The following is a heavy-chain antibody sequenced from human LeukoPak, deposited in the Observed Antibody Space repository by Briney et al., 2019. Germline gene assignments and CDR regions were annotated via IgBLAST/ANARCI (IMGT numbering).Heavy chain of an antibody. V-gene: IGHV3-30*02. Sequence: GGSLRLSCAASGFTFSSYGMHWVRQAPGKGLEWVAFIRYDGSNKYYADSVKGRFTISRDNSKNTLYLQMNSLRAEDTAVYYCAREQVAAHNWFDPWGQGTLVTVSS. CDR1: GFTFSSYG. J-gene: IGHJ5*02. CDR3: AREQVAAHNWFDP. D-gene: IGHD6-19*01. CDR2: IRYDGSNK.